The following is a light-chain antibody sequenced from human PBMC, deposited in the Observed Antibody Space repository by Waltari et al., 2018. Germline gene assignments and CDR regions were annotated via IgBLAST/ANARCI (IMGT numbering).Light chain of an antibody. CDR3: QQYYDTPFT. CDR1: QSVLHSSKNENS. CDR2: WAC. V-gene: IGKV4-1*01. J-gene: IGKJ3*01. Sequence: DIVMTQSPDSLAVSLGERATINCKSSQSVLHSSKNENSLAWYQQKPGQPPKLLIYWACPRESGVPDRFSGSGSGTDFTLTISSLQAEDVAVYYCQQYYDTPFTFGPGTKVDIK.